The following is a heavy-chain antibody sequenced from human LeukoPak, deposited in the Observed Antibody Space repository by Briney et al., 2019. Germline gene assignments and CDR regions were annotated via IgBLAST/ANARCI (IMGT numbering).Heavy chain of an antibody. J-gene: IGHJ4*02. CDR1: GFTFSSYW. CDR3: ARDRGSGYDLGYGLDY. V-gene: IGHV3-74*01. Sequence: GGSLRLSCAASGFTFSSYWMHWVRQAPGKGLVWVSRINSDGSSTSYADSVKGRFTISRDNAKNTLYLQMNSLRAEDTAVYYRARDRGSGYDLGYGLDYWGQGTLVTVSS. D-gene: IGHD5-12*01. CDR2: INSDGSST.